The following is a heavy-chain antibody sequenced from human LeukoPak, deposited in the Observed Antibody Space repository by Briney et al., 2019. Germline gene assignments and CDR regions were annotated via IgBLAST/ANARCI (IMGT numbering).Heavy chain of an antibody. CDR1: GFTISGAW. CDR2: IKQDGSEK. D-gene: IGHD6-13*01. Sequence: GGSLRLSCAVSGFTISGAWMTWVRQAPGKGLEWVANIKQDGSEKYYVDSVKGRFTISRDNAKNSLYLQMNSLRAEDTAVYYCARRPIVAAGTWGQGTLVTVSS. V-gene: IGHV3-7*05. J-gene: IGHJ4*02. CDR3: ARRPIVAAGT.